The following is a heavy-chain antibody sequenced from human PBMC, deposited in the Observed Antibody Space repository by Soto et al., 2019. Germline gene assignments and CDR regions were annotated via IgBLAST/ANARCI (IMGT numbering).Heavy chain of an antibody. Sequence: GGSLRLSCPASGFTFSSFGMHWVRQAPGKGLEWVAVIRYDGSYKYYADSVKGRFTISRDNSKKTLYLQMNSLTVEDTAVYYCVGRASDVGTFWGFDFWGQGSLVTVSS. CDR3: VGRASDVGTFWGFDF. J-gene: IGHJ5*01. CDR2: IRYDGSYK. D-gene: IGHD3-16*01. V-gene: IGHV3-33*01. CDR1: GFTFSSFG.